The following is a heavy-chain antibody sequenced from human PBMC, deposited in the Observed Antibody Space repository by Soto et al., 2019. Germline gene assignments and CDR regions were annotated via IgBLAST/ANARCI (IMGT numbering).Heavy chain of an antibody. Sequence: ASVKVSCKASGYTFTSYAMHWVRQAPGQRLEWMGWINAGNGNTKYSQKFQGRVTITRDTSASTAYMELSSLRSEDTAVYYCARSIVVMISPFSPWNVWGHGTTVTFSS. CDR1: GYTFTSYA. CDR3: ARSIVVMISPFSPWNV. D-gene: IGHD3-16*01. J-gene: IGHJ6*02. V-gene: IGHV1-3*01. CDR2: INAGNGNT.